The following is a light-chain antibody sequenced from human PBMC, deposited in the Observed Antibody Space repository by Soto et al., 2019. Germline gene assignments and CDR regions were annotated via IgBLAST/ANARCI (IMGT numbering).Light chain of an antibody. V-gene: IGKV1-5*01. CDR1: QSITTY. CDR2: DAS. J-gene: IGKJ5*01. Sequence: DIQMTQSPSTLSASVGDRVTITCRASQSITTYVTWYQQKPGKAPKLLIYDASSLKSGVPSRFSGSGSGTEFTLTISSLQPDDFATYYCQHYNSYPITFGQGTRLEIK. CDR3: QHYNSYPIT.